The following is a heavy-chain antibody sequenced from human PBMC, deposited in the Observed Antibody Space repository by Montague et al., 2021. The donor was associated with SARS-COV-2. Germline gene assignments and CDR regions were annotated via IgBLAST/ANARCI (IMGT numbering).Heavy chain of an antibody. CDR3: ATDYGERDWFDP. CDR1: GGSISSSSYY. D-gene: IGHD4-17*01. J-gene: IGHJ5*02. V-gene: IGHV4-39*01. Sequence: SETLSLTCTVSGGSISSSSYYWGWIRQPPGKGLEWIGSIYYSGSTYYNPSLKSRVTISVDTSKNQFSLKLSSVTAADTAVYYCATDYGERDWFDPGGQGTRVTVSS. CDR2: IYYSGST.